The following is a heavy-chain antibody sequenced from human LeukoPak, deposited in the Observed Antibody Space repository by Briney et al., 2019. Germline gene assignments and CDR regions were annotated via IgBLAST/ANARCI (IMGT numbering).Heavy chain of an antibody. D-gene: IGHD6-25*01. CDR1: GGSSSSKSYY. CDR2: IYYRGNT. CDR3: ARPPVAAPTSYFDF. Sequence: SETLALTCTVSGGSSSSKSYYWGWIRQPPGKGLEWIGTIYYRGNTYYNPSLKSRITISVDTSKNQFSLNLNSVTAADTAVYYCARPPVAAPTSYFDFWGQGILVTVSS. J-gene: IGHJ4*02. V-gene: IGHV4-39*01.